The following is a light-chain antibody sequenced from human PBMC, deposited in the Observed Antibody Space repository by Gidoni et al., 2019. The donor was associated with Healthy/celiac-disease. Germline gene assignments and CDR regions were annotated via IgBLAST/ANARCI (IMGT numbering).Light chain of an antibody. J-gene: IGKJ4*01. V-gene: IGKV3-20*01. Sequence: EIVLTQSPGTLSLYPGERATLSCRASQSVSSSYLAWYQQKPGQAPRLLIYGASSRATGIPARFSGSGSGTDFTLTISRLEPEDFAVYYCQQYGSSELTFGGGTKVEIK. CDR3: QQYGSSELT. CDR2: GAS. CDR1: QSVSSSY.